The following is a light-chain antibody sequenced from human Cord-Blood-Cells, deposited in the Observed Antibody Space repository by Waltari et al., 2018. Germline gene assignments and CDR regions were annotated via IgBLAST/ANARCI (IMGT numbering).Light chain of an antibody. CDR1: QSISSY. CDR3: QQNYSTPFT. Sequence: DIQMTQSPSSLSASVGDSVTITCRASQSISSYLNWYQQKPGKAPKLLIYAASSLQSGVPSRFSGSGSGTDFTLTISSLQPEDFATYYCQQNYSTPFTFGPGTKVDIK. CDR2: AAS. V-gene: IGKV1-39*01. J-gene: IGKJ3*01.